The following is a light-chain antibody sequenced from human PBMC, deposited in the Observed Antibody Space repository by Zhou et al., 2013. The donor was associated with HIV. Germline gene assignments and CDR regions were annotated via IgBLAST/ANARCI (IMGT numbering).Light chain of an antibody. CDR3: QQSFSAPRT. CDR1: QSISSY. V-gene: IGKV1-39*01. Sequence: IQMTQSPSSLSASVGDRVTITCRASQSISSYLNWYQQKPGKAPKLLIYGASSLQSGVPSRFSGSGSGTDFTLTISNLQPEDFATYYCQQSFSAPRTFGGGTKVEIK. CDR2: GAS. J-gene: IGKJ4*01.